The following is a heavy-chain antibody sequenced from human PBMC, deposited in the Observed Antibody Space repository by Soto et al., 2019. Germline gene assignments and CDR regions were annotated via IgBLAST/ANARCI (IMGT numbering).Heavy chain of an antibody. D-gene: IGHD3-10*01. J-gene: IGHJ3*02. CDR3: ARAKTSHMVRGVITLDAFDI. CDR2: IYYSGST. Sequence: VVSSETLSLTCTASGGSIAGGGYYWTWIRQHPGKGLEWIGYIYYSGSTYYNPSLKSRVTISVDTSKNQFSLKLSSVTAADTAVYYCARAKTSHMVRGVITLDAFDIWGQGTMVTVSS. V-gene: IGHV4-31*03. CDR1: GGSIAGGGYY.